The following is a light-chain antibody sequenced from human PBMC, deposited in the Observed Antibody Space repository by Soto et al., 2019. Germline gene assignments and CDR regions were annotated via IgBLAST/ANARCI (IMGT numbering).Light chain of an antibody. CDR3: QQYGNSPLT. CDR1: ETVPSSY. J-gene: IGKJ4*01. Sequence: EIVLTQSPGTLSLSAGESATLSCRASETVPSSYLAWYQQRPSQAPRLLIYGASNRATGVPDRFSGSGSGAEFSLTINGLETEDFAVYFCQQYGNSPLTFGGGTRIEIK. CDR2: GAS. V-gene: IGKV3-20*01.